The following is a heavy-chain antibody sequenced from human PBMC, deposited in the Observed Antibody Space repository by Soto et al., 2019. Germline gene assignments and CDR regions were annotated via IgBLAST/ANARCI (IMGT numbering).Heavy chain of an antibody. V-gene: IGHV3-33*01. CDR1: GFTFSSYG. J-gene: IGHJ6*02. CDR2: IWYDGSNK. Sequence: GGSLRLSCAASGFTFSSYGMHWVRQAPGKGLEWVAVIWYDGSNKYYADSVKGRFTISRDNSKNTLYLQMNSLRAEDTAVYYCARDHQSGGNSQIYYYYGMDVWGQGTTVTVSS. CDR3: ARDHQSGGNSQIYYYYGMDV. D-gene: IGHD1-26*01.